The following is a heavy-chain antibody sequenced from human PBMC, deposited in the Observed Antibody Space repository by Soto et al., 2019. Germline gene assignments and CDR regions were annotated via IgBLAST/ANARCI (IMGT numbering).Heavy chain of an antibody. CDR2: VFSSVSA. J-gene: IGHJ5*02. CDR1: GVSVRSYT. V-gene: IGHV4-4*07. D-gene: IGHD6-13*01. Sequence: PSETLSLTCIVSGVSVRSYTWSWVRQPANKGLEWIGRVFSSVSATYNPSLKSRVSISMDTPENRISLKLDSVTAADTAVYYCARAYSSSWYAWFDPWGQGTLVTVSS. CDR3: ARAYSSSWYAWFDP.